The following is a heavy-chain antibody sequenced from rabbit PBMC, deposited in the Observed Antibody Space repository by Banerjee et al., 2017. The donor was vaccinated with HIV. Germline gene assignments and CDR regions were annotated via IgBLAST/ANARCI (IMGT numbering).Heavy chain of an antibody. Sequence: QEQLVESGGGLVQPEGSLKLSCTASGFSFSDKAVMCWVRQAPGKGLEWIACIEVGDSSFTYFATWARGRFTISKTSSTTVTLQVTRLTAADTATYFCARDTSSSFSSYGMDLWGPGTLVTVS. CDR2: IEVGDSSFT. CDR1: GFSFSDKAV. V-gene: IGHV1S45*01. D-gene: IGHD1-1*01. J-gene: IGHJ6*01. CDR3: ARDTSSSFSSYGMDL.